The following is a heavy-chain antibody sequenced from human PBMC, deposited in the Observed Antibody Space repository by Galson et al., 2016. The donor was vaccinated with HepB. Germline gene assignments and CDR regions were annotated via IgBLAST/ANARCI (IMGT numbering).Heavy chain of an antibody. CDR2: INPTGGFT. J-gene: IGHJ3*02. D-gene: IGHD3-3*02. Sequence: SVKVSCKASGYTFTSYSLQWVRQAPGQGLECMGFINPTGGFTRYAQKFQDRVTMTRDTSTNTVYMELSNLRSEDTAVYYCAREGLASTGDAFDIWGQGTMVTVSS. CDR3: AREGLASTGDAFDI. CDR1: GYTFTSYS. V-gene: IGHV1-46*01.